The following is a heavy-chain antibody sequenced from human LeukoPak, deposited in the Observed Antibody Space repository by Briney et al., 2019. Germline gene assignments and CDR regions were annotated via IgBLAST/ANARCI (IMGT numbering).Heavy chain of an antibody. CDR3: AKDPLRYDSSGYRYYFDY. CDR2: INSDGSSI. V-gene: IGHV3-74*01. J-gene: IGHJ4*02. CDR1: GFTFSSHW. D-gene: IGHD3-22*01. Sequence: GGSLRLSCAASGFTFSSHWMHWVRQAPGKGLVWVSRINSDGSSISYAGSVKGRFTISRDNAKNTLYLQMNSLRAEDTAVYYCAKDPLRYDSSGYRYYFDYWGQGTLVTVSS.